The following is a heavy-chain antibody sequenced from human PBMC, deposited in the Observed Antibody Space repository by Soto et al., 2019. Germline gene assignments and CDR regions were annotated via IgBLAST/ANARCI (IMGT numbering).Heavy chain of an antibody. CDR1: GFTFSSYG. CDR2: IGFDGSDE. D-gene: IGHD2-21*01. CDR3: ARVRSTVVPPLDGFAL. J-gene: IGHJ3*01. V-gene: IGHV3-33*01. Sequence: GGSLRLSCAASGFTFSSYGMHWVRQGPGKGLEWVAVIGFDGSDEYYADSVKGRFTISRDNFKNTLYLQMNSLRDEDTAVYYYARVRSTVVPPLDGFALWSRGTMVTVSS.